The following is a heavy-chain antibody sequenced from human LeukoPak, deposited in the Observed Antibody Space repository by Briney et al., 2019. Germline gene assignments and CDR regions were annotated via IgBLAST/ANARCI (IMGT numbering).Heavy chain of an antibody. CDR1: GYTFTSYY. D-gene: IGHD3-3*01. CDR3: ARGVLKTIFGVVQGAFDI. CDR2: INPSGGST. V-gene: IGHV1-46*01. J-gene: IGHJ3*02. Sequence: ASVKVSCKASGYTFTSYYMHWVRQAPGQGLEWMGIINPSGGSTNYAQKFQGRVTMTRDTSTSTVYMELSSLRSEDTAVYYCARGVLKTIFGVVQGAFDIWGQGTMVTVSS.